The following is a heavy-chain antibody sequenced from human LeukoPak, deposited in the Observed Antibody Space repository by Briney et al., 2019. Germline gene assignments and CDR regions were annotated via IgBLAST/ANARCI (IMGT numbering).Heavy chain of an antibody. CDR3: ARSEPVYYFYMDV. Sequence: SQTLSLTCTVTGGSISSGDSYWSWIRQHPGKGLEWIGYISYSGNTYYNPSLTRRLTISVDTSKNQFSLKLTSVTAADAAVYYCARSEPVYYFYMDVWGKGTTVTVSS. CDR1: GGSISSGDSY. CDR2: ISYSGNT. V-gene: IGHV4-31*03. J-gene: IGHJ6*03.